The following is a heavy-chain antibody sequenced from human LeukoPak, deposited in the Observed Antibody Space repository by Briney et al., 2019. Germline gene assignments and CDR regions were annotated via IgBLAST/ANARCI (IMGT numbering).Heavy chain of an antibody. Sequence: ASVKVSCKASGYTFTDYYLHWVRQASGQGLEWMGWIHPNSGTTTYAQKFQGRVSMTRDTSINTVFMELSRLTFDDTAVYYCSREDFWGQGTLVTVSS. V-gene: IGHV1-2*02. CDR3: SREDF. CDR2: IHPNSGTT. J-gene: IGHJ4*02. CDR1: GYTFTDYY.